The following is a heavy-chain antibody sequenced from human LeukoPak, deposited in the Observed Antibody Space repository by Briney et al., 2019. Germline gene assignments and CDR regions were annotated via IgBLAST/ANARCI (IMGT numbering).Heavy chain of an antibody. V-gene: IGHV4-59*01. CDR3: ARGGVAFDY. CDR1: GGSIGSFY. CDR2: IYYSGST. Sequence: SETLSLTCTVSGGSIGSFYWSWIRQPPGKGLEWIGYIYYSGSTNYNPSLKSRVTISVDTSKNQFSLKLSSVTAADTAVYYCARGGVAFDYWGQGTLVTVSS. J-gene: IGHJ4*02. D-gene: IGHD5-12*01.